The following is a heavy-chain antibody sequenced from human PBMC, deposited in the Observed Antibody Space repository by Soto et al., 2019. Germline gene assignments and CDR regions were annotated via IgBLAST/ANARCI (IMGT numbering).Heavy chain of an antibody. CDR2: ISYDGSNK. J-gene: IGHJ6*02. V-gene: IGHV3-30*18. D-gene: IGHD3-3*01. CDR3: AKEVWSGPMDV. Sequence: QVQLVESGGGVVQPGRSLRLSCEASGFTFSSYGMHWVRQAPGKGLEWVAVISYDGSNKYYADSVKGRFTISRDNSKNTLYLQMNSLRAEDTAVYYCAKEVWSGPMDVWGQGTMVTVSS. CDR1: GFTFSSYG.